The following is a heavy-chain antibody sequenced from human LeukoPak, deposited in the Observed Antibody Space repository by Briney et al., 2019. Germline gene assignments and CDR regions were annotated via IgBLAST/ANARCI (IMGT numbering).Heavy chain of an antibody. V-gene: IGHV4-38-2*02. CDR2: IYHSGST. Sequence: SETLSLTXTVSGYSISSGYYWGWIRQPPGKGLEWIGSIYHSGSTYYNPSLKSRVTISVDTSKNQFSLKLSSVTAADTAVYYCTSALWFGSYYFDYWGQGTLVTVSS. CDR1: GYSISSGYY. J-gene: IGHJ4*02. D-gene: IGHD3-10*01. CDR3: TSALWFGSYYFDY.